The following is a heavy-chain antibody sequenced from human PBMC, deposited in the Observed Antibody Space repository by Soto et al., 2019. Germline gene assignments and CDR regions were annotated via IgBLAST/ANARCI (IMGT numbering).Heavy chain of an antibody. CDR3: ARVERGTATTVVDAFDI. CDR1: GGSVSSGSYY. D-gene: IGHD1-1*01. J-gene: IGHJ3*02. CDR2: ISHSGRI. Sequence: SETLSLTCAVYGGSVSSGSYYWSWIRQPPGKGLEWIAEISHSGRIHFNPSLKSRVTISVDTSKNQFSLKMSSVTAADAALYYCARVERGTATTVVDAFDIWGQGTMVTVSS. V-gene: IGHV4-34*01.